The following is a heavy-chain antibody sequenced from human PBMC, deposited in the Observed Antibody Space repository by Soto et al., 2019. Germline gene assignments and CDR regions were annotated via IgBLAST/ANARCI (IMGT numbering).Heavy chain of an antibody. CDR2: IDPNTGGT. J-gene: IGHJ5*02. V-gene: IGHV1-2*02. CDR3: ARSAIVLRVYVPTADWFDP. Sequence: ASVKVSCTASGSTFTAYYMHWVRQAPGQGLEWMGWIDPNTGGTSYPQNFQGRVTMTRDTSISTAYMELSRLTSDDTAVYYCARSAIVLRVYVPTADWFDPWGQGTLVTVSS. CDR1: GSTFTAYY. D-gene: IGHD2-8*01.